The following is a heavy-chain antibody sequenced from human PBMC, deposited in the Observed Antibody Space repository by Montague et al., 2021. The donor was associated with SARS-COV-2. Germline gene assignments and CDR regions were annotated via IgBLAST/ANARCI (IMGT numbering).Heavy chain of an antibody. J-gene: IGHJ4*02. CDR3: ARTGCSSGWLPPGFDY. D-gene: IGHD6-19*01. CDR1: GFTFSSYG. CDR2: IWYDGSNK. Sequence: SLRLSCAASGFTFSSYGMHWVRQAPGKGLEWVAVIWYDGSNKYYAASVKGRFTISRDNSKSTLYLQMNSLRAEETAVYYCARTGCSSGWLPPGFDYWGQGTMVTVSS. V-gene: IGHV3-33*01.